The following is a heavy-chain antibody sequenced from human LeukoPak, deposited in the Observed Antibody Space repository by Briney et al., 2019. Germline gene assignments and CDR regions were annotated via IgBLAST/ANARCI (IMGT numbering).Heavy chain of an antibody. V-gene: IGHV3-21*01. CDR3: ARDWDGGSYYFDY. CDR1: GFTFSSYS. CDR2: ISSSSSYI. Sequence: PGGSLRLSCAASGFTFSSYSMNWVRQAPGKGLEWVSSISSSSSYIYYADSVKGRFTISRDNAKNSLYLQMNSLRAEDTAVYYCARDWDGGSYYFDYWGQGTLVTVSS. D-gene: IGHD1-26*01. J-gene: IGHJ4*02.